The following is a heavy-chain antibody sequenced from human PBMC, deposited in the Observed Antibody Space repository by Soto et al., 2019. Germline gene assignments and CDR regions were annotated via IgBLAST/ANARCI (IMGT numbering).Heavy chain of an antibody. CDR1: GFSLSTSGVG. Sequence: QITLKESGPTLVKPTQTLTLTCTFSGFSLSTSGVGVGWIRQPPGKALEWLALIYWDDDKRYSPSLKSRLTINKDTSKNQVVLTMTNMDPVDTATYYCAQSLTMKRLYYFDYWGQGTLVTVSS. CDR3: AQSLTMKRLYYFDY. D-gene: IGHD3-22*01. V-gene: IGHV2-5*02. J-gene: IGHJ4*02. CDR2: IYWDDDK.